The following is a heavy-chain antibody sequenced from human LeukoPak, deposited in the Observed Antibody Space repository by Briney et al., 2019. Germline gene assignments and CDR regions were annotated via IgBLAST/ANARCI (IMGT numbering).Heavy chain of an antibody. Sequence: ASVKVSCMASGYTFTSYDINWVRQATGQGLEWMGWMNPNSGNTGYAQKFQGRVTMTRNTSISTAYMELSSLRSEDTAAYYCARGGSYYAYTRYFDYWGQGTLVTVSS. V-gene: IGHV1-8*01. D-gene: IGHD1-26*01. CDR2: MNPNSGNT. CDR3: ARGGSYYAYTRYFDY. CDR1: GYTFTSYD. J-gene: IGHJ4*02.